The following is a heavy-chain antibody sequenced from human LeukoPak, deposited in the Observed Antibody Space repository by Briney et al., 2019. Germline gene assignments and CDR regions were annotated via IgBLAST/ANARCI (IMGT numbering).Heavy chain of an antibody. CDR3: AREGGGYYDSSGSYDAFDI. V-gene: IGHV4-39*07. D-gene: IGHD3-22*01. CDR1: GGSISSSSYY. Sequence: SETLSLTCTVSGGSISSSSYYWGWIRQPPGKGLEWIGSIYYSGNTYYNPSLKSRVTISVDTSKNQFSLKLSSVTAADTAVYYCAREGGGYYDSSGSYDAFDIWGQGTMVTVSS. J-gene: IGHJ3*02. CDR2: IYYSGNT.